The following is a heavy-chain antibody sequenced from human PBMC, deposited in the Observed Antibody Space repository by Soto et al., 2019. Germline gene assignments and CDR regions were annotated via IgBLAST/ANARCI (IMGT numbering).Heavy chain of an antibody. CDR2: INHSGST. Sequence: QVQLQQWGAGLLKPSETLSLTCAVYGGSFSGYYWSWIRQPPGKGLEWIGEINHSGSTNYNPSLKSRVTISVDTSKNQFSLKLSSVTAADTAVYYCARPMTTVTTRAFDIWGQGTMVTVSS. CDR3: ARPMTTVTTRAFDI. D-gene: IGHD4-17*01. J-gene: IGHJ3*02. V-gene: IGHV4-34*01. CDR1: GGSFSGYY.